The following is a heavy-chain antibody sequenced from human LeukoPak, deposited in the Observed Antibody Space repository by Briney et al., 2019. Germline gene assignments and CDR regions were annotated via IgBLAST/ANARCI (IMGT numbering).Heavy chain of an antibody. CDR2: INRDGNPT. CDR3: VRESSGAVDY. CDR1: GFTFSTYW. Sequence: PGGSLRLSCAASGFTFSTYWMQWVRQGPGKGLVWVSRINRDGNPTTYADSVKGRFTISRDNVKNTLYLQMNSLRAEDTAVYYCVRESSGAVDYWGQGRLVTVSS. V-gene: IGHV3-74*01. J-gene: IGHJ4*02. D-gene: IGHD1-26*01.